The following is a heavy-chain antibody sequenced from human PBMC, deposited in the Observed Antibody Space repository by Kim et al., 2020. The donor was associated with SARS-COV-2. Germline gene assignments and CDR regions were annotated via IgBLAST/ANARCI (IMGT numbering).Heavy chain of an antibody. J-gene: IGHJ3*02. CDR1: GYTFTGYY. CDR3: ARVLLEMATERDAFDI. Sequence: ASVKVSCKASGYTFTGYYMHLVRQAPGQGLEWMGRINPNSGGTNYAQKFQGRVTMTRDTSISTAYMELSRLRSDDTAVYYCARVLLEMATERDAFDIWGQGTMVTVSS. V-gene: IGHV1-2*06. D-gene: IGHD5-12*01. CDR2: INPNSGGT.